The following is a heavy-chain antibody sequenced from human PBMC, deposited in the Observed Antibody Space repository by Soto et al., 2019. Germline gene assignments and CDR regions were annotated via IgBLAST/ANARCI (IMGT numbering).Heavy chain of an antibody. Sequence: TVGSLRLSCAASGFTFSSYSMNWVRQAPGKGLEWVSSISSSSSDIYYADSVKGRFTISRDNAKNSLYLQMNSLRAEDTAVCYCARDESVKWLESIPNYYYGMDVWGQGTTVTVSS. D-gene: IGHD6-19*01. J-gene: IGHJ6*02. CDR1: GFTFSSYS. V-gene: IGHV3-21*01. CDR2: ISSSSSDI. CDR3: ARDESVKWLESIPNYYYGMDV.